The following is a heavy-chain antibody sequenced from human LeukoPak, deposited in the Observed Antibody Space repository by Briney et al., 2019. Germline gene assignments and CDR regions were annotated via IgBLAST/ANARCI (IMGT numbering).Heavy chain of an antibody. Sequence: GGSLRLSCAASGFTFSSYAMNWVRQAPGKGLEWVSRISGSGDSTYYVDSVKGRFTISRDISKNTLYLQMNSLRAEDTALYYCAKERGYSGSSLDYWGQGTLLTVSS. CDR1: GFTFSSYA. D-gene: IGHD1-26*01. V-gene: IGHV3-23*01. J-gene: IGHJ4*02. CDR2: ISGSGDST. CDR3: AKERGYSGSSLDY.